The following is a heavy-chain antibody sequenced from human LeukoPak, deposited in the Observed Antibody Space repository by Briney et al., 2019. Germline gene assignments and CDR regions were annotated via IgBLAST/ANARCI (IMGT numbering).Heavy chain of an antibody. CDR1: GFTFSSYS. CDR3: AMGLDY. V-gene: IGHV3-48*01. J-gene: IGHJ4*02. CDR2: ISSSSTII. D-gene: IGHD2-8*01. Sequence: GGSLRLSCAASGFTFSSYSMNWVRQARGKGLECVSYISSSSTIIYYADTVKGRFTISRDNAKNSLYLQMNSLRAEDTAVYYCAMGLDYWGQGTLVTVSS.